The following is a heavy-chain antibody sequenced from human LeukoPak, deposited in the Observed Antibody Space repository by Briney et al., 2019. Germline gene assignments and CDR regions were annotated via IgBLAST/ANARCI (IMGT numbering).Heavy chain of an antibody. CDR2: ISSSSSYI. Sequence: GGSLRLSCAASGFTFSSYSMNWVRQAPGKGLGWVSSISSSSSYIYYADSVKDRFTISRDNAKNSLYQQMNSLRAEDTAVYYCARANWNSDAFDIWGQGTMVTVSS. J-gene: IGHJ3*02. CDR1: GFTFSSYS. D-gene: IGHD1-7*01. CDR3: ARANWNSDAFDI. V-gene: IGHV3-21*01.